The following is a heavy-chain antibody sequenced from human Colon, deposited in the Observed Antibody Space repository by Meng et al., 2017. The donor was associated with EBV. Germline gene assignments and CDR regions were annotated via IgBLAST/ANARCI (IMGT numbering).Heavy chain of an antibody. V-gene: IGHV4-39*07. J-gene: IGHJ4*02. Sequence: QLLMQEWGPGLLKPSESLSLTCTISGGSITSTSSYWGWVRQPPGKGLEWIGSIYYRGSTNYNPSLKSRISMSVDMSKNQFSLKVNSVTAADTAIYYCVISSHNWGQGTLVTVSS. D-gene: IGHD3-3*02. CDR3: VISSHN. CDR1: GGSITSTSSY. CDR2: IYYRGST.